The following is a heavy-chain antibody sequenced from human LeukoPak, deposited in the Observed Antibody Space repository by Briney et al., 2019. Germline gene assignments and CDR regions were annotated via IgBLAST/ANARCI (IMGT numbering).Heavy chain of an antibody. J-gene: IGHJ4*02. D-gene: IGHD3-16*02. CDR2: ISYDGSNK. Sequence: GRSLRLSCAASGFTFSSYGMHWVRQAPGKGLEWVAVISYDGSNKYYADSVKGRFTISRDNSKNTLYLQMNSLRAEDTAVYYCAKGKVWSYRYGSYFDYWGQGTLVTVSS. V-gene: IGHV3-30*18. CDR3: AKGKVWSYRYGSYFDY. CDR1: GFTFSSYG.